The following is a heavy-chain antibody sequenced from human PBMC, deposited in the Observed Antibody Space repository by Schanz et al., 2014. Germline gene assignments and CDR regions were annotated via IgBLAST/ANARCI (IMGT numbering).Heavy chain of an antibody. CDR1: GGTFSSDT. D-gene: IGHD5-12*01. J-gene: IGHJ4*02. CDR3: ARDDGGGYNQIDY. Sequence: QVHLVQSGAEVKKPGSSVKVSCKASGGTFSSDTFSWVRQAPGQGLEWMGRIIPILGIATYAQKFQGRLTITADKSTSTSYMELSSLRSEDTAVYYCARDDGGGYNQIDYWGQGALVTVSS. V-gene: IGHV1-69*08. CDR2: IIPILGIA.